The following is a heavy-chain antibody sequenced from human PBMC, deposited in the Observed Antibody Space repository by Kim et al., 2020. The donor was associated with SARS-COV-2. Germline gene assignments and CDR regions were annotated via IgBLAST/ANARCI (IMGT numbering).Heavy chain of an antibody. Sequence: SVKVSCKASGGTFSSYAISWVRQAPGQGLEWMGGIIPIFGTANYAQKFQGRVTITADESTSTAYMELSSLRSEDTAVYYCAKAGVLGYNWNYWYFDLWGRGTLVTVSS. V-gene: IGHV1-69*13. CDR2: IIPIFGTA. CDR3: AKAGVLGYNWNYWYFDL. J-gene: IGHJ2*01. CDR1: GGTFSSYA. D-gene: IGHD1-1*01.